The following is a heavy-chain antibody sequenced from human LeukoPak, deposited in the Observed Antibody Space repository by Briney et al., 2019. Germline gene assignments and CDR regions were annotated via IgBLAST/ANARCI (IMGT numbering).Heavy chain of an antibody. D-gene: IGHD2-15*01. CDR1: GFSFSSYR. CDR3: ARIGLYCSGGSCYSGDFQH. J-gene: IGHJ1*01. V-gene: IGHV3-21*01. CDR2: VSNSGDYI. Sequence: PGGSLRLSCAASGFSFSSYRMNWVRQAPGKGLEWVSSVSNSGDYIHYADSVKGRFTISRDNSKNTLYLQMNSLRAEDTAVYYCARIGLYCSGGSCYSGDFQHWGQGTLVTVSS.